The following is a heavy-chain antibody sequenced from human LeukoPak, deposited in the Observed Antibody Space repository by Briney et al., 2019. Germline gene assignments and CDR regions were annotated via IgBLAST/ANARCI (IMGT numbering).Heavy chain of an antibody. CDR2: IRSKANSYAT. V-gene: IGHV3-73*01. D-gene: IGHD3-22*01. CDR3: TTSLLSSGYYYVDYYYYYYMDV. CDR1: GFTFSGPA. Sequence: GGSLRLSCAASGFTFSGPAMHWVRQASGKGLEWVGRIRSKANSYATAYAASVKGRFTISRDDSKNTAYLQMNSLKTEDTAVYYCTTSLLSSGYYYVDYYYYYYMDVWGKGTTVTVSS. J-gene: IGHJ6*03.